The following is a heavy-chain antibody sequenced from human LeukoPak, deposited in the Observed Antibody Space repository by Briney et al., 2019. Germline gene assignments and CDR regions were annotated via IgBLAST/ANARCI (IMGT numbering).Heavy chain of an antibody. D-gene: IGHD6-19*01. V-gene: IGHV4-34*01. J-gene: IGHJ4*02. CDR2: INHSGST. CDR3: ARTAKAVAGTPFDY. Sequence: PSETLSLTCAVYGGSYSGYYWSWIRQPPGKGLEWIGEINHSGSTNYNPSLKSRVTISVDTSKNQFSLKLSSVTAADTAVYYCARTAKAVAGTPFDYWGQGTLVTVSS. CDR1: GGSYSGYY.